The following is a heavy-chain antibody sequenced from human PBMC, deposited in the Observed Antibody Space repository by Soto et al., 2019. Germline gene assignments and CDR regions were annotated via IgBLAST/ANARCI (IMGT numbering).Heavy chain of an antibody. V-gene: IGHV4-34*01. CDR2: INHSGST. CDR1: GGSFSCYY. D-gene: IGHD5-12*01. J-gene: IGHJ4*02. Sequence: SETLSLTCAVYGGSFSCYYWSWIRQPPGKGLEWIGEINHSGSTNYNPSLKSRVTISVDTSKNQFSLKLSSVTAADTAVYYCARVGRWLQWAYYFDYWGQGTLVTVSS. CDR3: ARVGRWLQWAYYFDY.